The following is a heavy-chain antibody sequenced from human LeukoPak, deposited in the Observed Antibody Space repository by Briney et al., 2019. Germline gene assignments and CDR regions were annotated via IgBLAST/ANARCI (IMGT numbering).Heavy chain of an antibody. V-gene: IGHV4-34*01. CDR1: GGSFSGYY. CDR3: ARVGTPYNTLKNWFDS. Sequence: PSETLSLTCAVYGGSFSGYYWSWIRQPPGKGLEWIGEINHSGSTNYNPSLKSRVTISVDTSKNQFSLKLSSVTAADTAVYYCARVGTPYNTLKNWFDSWGQGTLVTVSS. J-gene: IGHJ5*01. CDR2: INHSGST. D-gene: IGHD1-1*01.